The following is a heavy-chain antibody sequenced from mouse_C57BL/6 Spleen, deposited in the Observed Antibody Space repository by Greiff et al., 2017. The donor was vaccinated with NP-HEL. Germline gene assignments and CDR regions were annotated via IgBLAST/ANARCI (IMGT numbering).Heavy chain of an antibody. CDR3: ARHEGYFYAMDY. V-gene: IGHV1-62-2*01. CDR2: FYPGSGSI. Sequence: QVHVKQSGAELVKPWASVQLSCKASGYTFTEYTIHWVKQRSGQGLEWIGWFYPGSGSIKYNEKFKDKATLTADKSSSTVYMELSRLTSEDSAVDFCARHEGYFYAMDYWGQGTSVTVSS. J-gene: IGHJ4*01. D-gene: IGHD3-1*01. CDR1: GYTFTEYT.